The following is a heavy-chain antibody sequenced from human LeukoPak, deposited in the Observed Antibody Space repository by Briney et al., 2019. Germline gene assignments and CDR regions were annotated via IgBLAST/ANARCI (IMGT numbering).Heavy chain of an antibody. V-gene: IGHV1-18*01. D-gene: IGHD4-11*01. CDR3: ARGGREWATVTPPVDY. CDR2: ISAYNGNT. J-gene: IGHJ4*02. CDR1: GYTFTSYG. Sequence: ASVKVSCKASGYTFTSYGISWVRQAPGQGLEWMGWISAYNGNTNYAQKLQGRATMTTDTSTSTAYMELRSLRSDDTAVYYCARGGREWATVTPPVDYWGQGTLVTVSS.